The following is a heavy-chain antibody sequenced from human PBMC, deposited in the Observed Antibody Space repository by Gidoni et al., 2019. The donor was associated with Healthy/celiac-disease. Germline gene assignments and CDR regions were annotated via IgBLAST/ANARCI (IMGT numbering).Heavy chain of an antibody. CDR1: GFTFSSYG. V-gene: IGHV3-30*18. CDR2: ISYDGSNK. J-gene: IGHJ6*03. Sequence: QVQLVESGGGVVHPGRSLRLSCAASGFTFSSYGMHWVRQAPGKGLEWVAVISYDGSNKYYADSVKGRFTISRDNSKNTLYLQMNSLRAEDTAVYYCAKIYCSSTSCYHDYYYMDVWGKGTTVTVSS. CDR3: AKIYCSSTSCYHDYYYMDV. D-gene: IGHD2-2*01.